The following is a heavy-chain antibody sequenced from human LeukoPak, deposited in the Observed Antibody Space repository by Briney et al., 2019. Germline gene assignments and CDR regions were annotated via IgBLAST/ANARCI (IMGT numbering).Heavy chain of an antibody. J-gene: IGHJ6*02. V-gene: IGHV4-59*12. D-gene: IGHD2-15*01. Sequence: PSETLSLTCTVSGGSISSYYWSWIRQPPGKGLEWIGYIYYSGSTNYNPSLKSRVTMSVDTSKNQFSLKLSSVTAADTAVYYCARDRPVVVAATRYYGMDVWGQGTTVTVSS. CDR3: ARDRPVVVAATRYYGMDV. CDR1: GGSISSYY. CDR2: IYYSGST.